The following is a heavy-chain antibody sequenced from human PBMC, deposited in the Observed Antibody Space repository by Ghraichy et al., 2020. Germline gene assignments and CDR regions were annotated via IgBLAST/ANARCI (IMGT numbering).Heavy chain of an antibody. CDR1: GFTLSTYA. Sequence: GGSLRLSCAASGFTLSTYAMSWVRQAPGKGLEWVSSIGISDTATYYADSVRGRFTISRDKSKNTVYLQMNSLRADDTAVYYCGKELCSRGVWFGTGDYWGQGTLVTVSS. CDR3: GKELCSRGVWFGTGDY. D-gene: IGHD2-8*02. CDR2: IGISDTAT. V-gene: IGHV3-23*01. J-gene: IGHJ4*02.